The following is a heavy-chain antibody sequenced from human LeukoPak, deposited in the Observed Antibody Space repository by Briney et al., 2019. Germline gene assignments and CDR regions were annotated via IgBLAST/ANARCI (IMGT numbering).Heavy chain of an antibody. D-gene: IGHD3-22*01. V-gene: IGHV3-30*04. J-gene: IGHJ4*02. Sequence: GRSLRLSCAASGFTFSSYAMHWVRQAPGKGLEWVAVISYDGSNKYYADSVKGRFTISRDNSKNTLYLQMNSLRAEDTAVYYCARALNSRYYYDSSGYGYWGQGTLVTVSS. CDR3: ARALNSRYYYDSSGYGY. CDR2: ISYDGSNK. CDR1: GFTFSSYA.